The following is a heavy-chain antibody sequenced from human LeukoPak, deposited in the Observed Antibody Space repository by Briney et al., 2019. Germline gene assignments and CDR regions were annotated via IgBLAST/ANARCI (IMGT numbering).Heavy chain of an antibody. Sequence: PGGSLTLSCAASGFTFSSYAMSWVRQAPGKGLEWVSAISGSGGSTYYADSVKGRFTISRDNSKNTLYLQMNSLRAEDTAVYYCAKTQIRIAVAGSYFQHWGQGTLVTVSS. D-gene: IGHD6-19*01. J-gene: IGHJ1*01. V-gene: IGHV3-23*01. CDR2: ISGSGGST. CDR3: AKTQIRIAVAGSYFQH. CDR1: GFTFSSYA.